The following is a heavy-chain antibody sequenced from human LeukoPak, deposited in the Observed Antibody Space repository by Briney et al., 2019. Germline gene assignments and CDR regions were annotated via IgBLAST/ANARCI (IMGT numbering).Heavy chain of an antibody. CDR1: GFTFSGSA. CDR2: IRSKANSYAT. D-gene: IGHD6-13*01. CDR3: TRHPTAGTSPHY. V-gene: IGHV3-73*01. Sequence: PGGSLRLSCAASGFTFSGSAMHWVRQASGKGLEWVGRIRSKANSYATAYAASVKGRFTISRDDSKNTAYLQMNSLKTEDTAVYYSTRHPTAGTSPHYWGQGTLVTVSS. J-gene: IGHJ4*02.